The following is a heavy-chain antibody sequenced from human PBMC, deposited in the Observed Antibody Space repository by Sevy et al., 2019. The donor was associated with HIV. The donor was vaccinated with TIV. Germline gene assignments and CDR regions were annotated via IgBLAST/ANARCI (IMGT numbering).Heavy chain of an antibody. D-gene: IGHD3-16*01. CDR2: ISGTSGTI. V-gene: IGHV3-48*02. CDR3: SRVVLYHDANYCDY. CDR1: GFSFSQYS. J-gene: IGHJ4*02. Sequence: RGYLRLSCAASGFSFSQYSMNWVRQAPGKGLERLSYISGTSGTIYYAASVKGRFTISRDNAKNSVYLQMNSLRDEDTAVYYCSRVVLYHDANYCDYWGQGALVYVSS.